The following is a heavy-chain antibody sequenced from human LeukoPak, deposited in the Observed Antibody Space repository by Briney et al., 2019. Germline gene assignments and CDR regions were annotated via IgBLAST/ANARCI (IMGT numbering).Heavy chain of an antibody. CDR2: ISAYNGNT. CDR1: GYTFTSYG. D-gene: IGHD4-17*01. Sequence: ASVKVSCKASGYTFTSYGISWVRQAPGQGLEWMGWISAYNGNTNYAQKLQGRVTITTDTSTSTAYMELRSLRSDDTAVYYCARGNDYGDYGNWFDRWGQGTLVTVSS. CDR3: ARGNDYGDYGNWFDR. J-gene: IGHJ5*02. V-gene: IGHV1-18*01.